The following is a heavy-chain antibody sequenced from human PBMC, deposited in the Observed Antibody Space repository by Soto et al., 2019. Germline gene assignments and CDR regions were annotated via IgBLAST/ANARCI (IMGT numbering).Heavy chain of an antibody. CDR1: GFTFSTYG. V-gene: IGHV3-30*18. Sequence: QVQLVESGGGVVQPGRSLRLSCAASGFTFSTYGMHWVRQAPGKGLEWVAVISYDETNKNCADSVQGRFTVSRDNSKNTLYLQMNSLRVEVTAVYYCAKDPNPNSGTLNWFDPWGQGTLVTVSS. CDR2: ISYDETNK. D-gene: IGHD1-26*01. CDR3: AKDPNPNSGTLNWFDP. J-gene: IGHJ5*02.